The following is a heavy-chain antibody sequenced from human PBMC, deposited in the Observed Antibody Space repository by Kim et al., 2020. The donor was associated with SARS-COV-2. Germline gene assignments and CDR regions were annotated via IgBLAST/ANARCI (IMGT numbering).Heavy chain of an antibody. D-gene: IGHD2-15*01. CDR1: GFTFSSYA. Sequence: GGSLRLSCAASGFTFSSYAMHWVRQAPGKGLEWVAVISYDGSNKYYADSVKGRFTISRDNSKNTLYLQMNSLRAEDTAVYYCARARVVVVVEFGDYWGQGTLVTVSS. CDR2: ISYDGSNK. CDR3: ARARVVVVVEFGDY. V-gene: IGHV3-30*04. J-gene: IGHJ4*02.